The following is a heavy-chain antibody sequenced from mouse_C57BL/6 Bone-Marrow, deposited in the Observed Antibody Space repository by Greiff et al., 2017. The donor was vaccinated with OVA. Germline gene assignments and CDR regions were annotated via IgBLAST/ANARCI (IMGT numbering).Heavy chain of an antibody. CDR3: TRLRQWYFDV. D-gene: IGHD2-4*01. Sequence: EVKLMESGGGLVQPGGSMKLSCVASGFTFSNYWMNWVRQSPEKGLEWVAQIRLKSDNYATHYAESVKGRFTISRDDSKSSVYLQMNNLRAEDTGIYYCTRLRQWYFDVWGTGTTVTVSS. V-gene: IGHV6-3*01. CDR2: IRLKSDNYAT. CDR1: GFTFSNYW. J-gene: IGHJ1*03.